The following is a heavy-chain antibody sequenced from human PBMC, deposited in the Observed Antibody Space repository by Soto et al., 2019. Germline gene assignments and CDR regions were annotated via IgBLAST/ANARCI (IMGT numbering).Heavy chain of an antibody. Sequence: GGSLRLSCAASGFTFSSYGMHWVRQAPGKGLEWVAVISYDGSNKYYADSVKGRFTISRDNSKNTLYLQMNSLRAEDTAVYYCAKDRGVSAGRLDDYWGQGTLVTVSS. J-gene: IGHJ4*02. CDR2: ISYDGSNK. D-gene: IGHD6-13*01. V-gene: IGHV3-30*18. CDR3: AKDRGVSAGRLDDY. CDR1: GFTFSSYG.